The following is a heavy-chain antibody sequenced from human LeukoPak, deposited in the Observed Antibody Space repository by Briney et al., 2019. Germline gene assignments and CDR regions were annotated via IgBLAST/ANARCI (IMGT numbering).Heavy chain of an antibody. V-gene: IGHV4-34*01. J-gene: IGHJ5*02. Sequence: KPSETLSLTCAVYGGSFSGYYWSWIRQPPGKGLEWIGEINHSGSTNYNPSLKSRVTISVDTSKNQFSLKLSSVTAADTAVYYCARAGYSGYDYVAWFDPWGQGTLVTVSS. D-gene: IGHD5-12*01. CDR2: INHSGST. CDR1: GGSFSGYY. CDR3: ARAGYSGYDYVAWFDP.